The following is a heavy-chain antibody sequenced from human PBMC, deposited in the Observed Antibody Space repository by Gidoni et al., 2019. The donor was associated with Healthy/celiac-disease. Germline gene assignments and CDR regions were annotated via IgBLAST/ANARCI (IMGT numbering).Heavy chain of an antibody. CDR3: ARVRNRGTVAGSFDY. D-gene: IGHD6-19*01. Sequence: EVQLVESGGGLVKPGGSLRLSCAASGFTFSSYSMNWVRQAPGKGLEWVSSISSSSSYIYYADSVKGRFTISRDNAKNSLYLQMNSLRAEDTAVYYCARVRNRGTVAGSFDYWGQGTLVTVSS. CDR1: GFTFSSYS. V-gene: IGHV3-21*01. CDR2: ISSSSSYI. J-gene: IGHJ4*02.